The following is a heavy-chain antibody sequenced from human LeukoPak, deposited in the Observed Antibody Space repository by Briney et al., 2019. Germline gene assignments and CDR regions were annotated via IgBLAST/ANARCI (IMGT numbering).Heavy chain of an antibody. V-gene: IGHV3-48*04. Sequence: GGSLRLSCAASGFTFSSYSMNWVRQAPGKGLEWVSYISSSSSTIYYADSVKGRFTISRDNAKNSLYLQMNSLRAEDTAVYYCARSGGPIAAAGRSYYYYYMDVWGKGTTVTVSS. J-gene: IGHJ6*03. CDR2: ISSSSSTI. D-gene: IGHD6-13*01. CDR3: ARSGGPIAAAGRSYYYYYMDV. CDR1: GFTFSSYS.